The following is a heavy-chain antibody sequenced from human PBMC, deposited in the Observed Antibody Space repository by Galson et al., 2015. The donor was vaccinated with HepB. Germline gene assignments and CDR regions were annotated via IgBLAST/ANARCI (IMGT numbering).Heavy chain of an antibody. V-gene: IGHV3-23*01. CDR1: GFTFSSYA. D-gene: IGHD3-3*01. Sequence: SLRLSCAASGFTFSSYAMSWVRQAPGKGLEWVSAISGSGGSTYYADSVKGRFTISRDNSKNTLYLQMNSLRAEDTAVYYCAKAQSTIFGVVLQTFDYWGQGTLVTVSS. J-gene: IGHJ4*02. CDR2: ISGSGGST. CDR3: AKAQSTIFGVVLQTFDY.